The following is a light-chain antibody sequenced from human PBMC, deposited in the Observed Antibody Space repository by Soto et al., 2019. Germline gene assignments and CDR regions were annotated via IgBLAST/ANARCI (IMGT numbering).Light chain of an antibody. CDR1: QSIYKY. Sequence: EIVLTQSPATLSLSPGERATLSCRASQSIYKYLAWYQQKSGQAPRLLIYDASNRATGIPARFSGSGSGTDFTLTISRLEPEDFAVYYCQQRSDWPPTFGQWTKV. J-gene: IGKJ1*01. CDR3: QQRSDWPPT. V-gene: IGKV3-11*01. CDR2: DAS.